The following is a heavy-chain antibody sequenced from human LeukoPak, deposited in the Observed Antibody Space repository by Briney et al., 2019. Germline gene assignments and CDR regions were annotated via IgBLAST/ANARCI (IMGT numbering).Heavy chain of an antibody. Sequence: PGGSLRLSCAASGFTFSSYGMHWVRQAPGKGLEWVAFIRYDGSNKYYADIVKGRFTISRDDSKNTMFLQMTNLRPDDTAVYFCAKDRMTVFESWGQGTLVTVSS. J-gene: IGHJ4*02. CDR3: AKDRMTVFES. V-gene: IGHV3-30*02. D-gene: IGHD2-21*02. CDR2: IRYDGSNK. CDR1: GFTFSSYG.